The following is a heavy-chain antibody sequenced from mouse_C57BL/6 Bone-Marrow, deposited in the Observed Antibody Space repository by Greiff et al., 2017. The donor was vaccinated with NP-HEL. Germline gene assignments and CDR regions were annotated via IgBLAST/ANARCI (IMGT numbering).Heavy chain of an antibody. CDR1: GYTFTNYW. CDR2: IYPGGGYT. J-gene: IGHJ4*01. D-gene: IGHD1-1*02. Sequence: QVQLKQSGAELVRPGTSVKMSCKASGYTFTNYWIGWAKQRPGHGLEWIGDIYPGGGYTNYNEKFKGKATLTADKSSSTAYMQFSSLTSEDSAIYYCAREGGYYAMDYWGQGTSVTVSS. CDR3: AREGGYYAMDY. V-gene: IGHV1-63*01.